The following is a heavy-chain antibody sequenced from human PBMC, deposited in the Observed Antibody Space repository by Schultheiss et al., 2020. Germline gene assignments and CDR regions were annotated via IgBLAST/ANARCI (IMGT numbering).Heavy chain of an antibody. CDR3: ARRCYGRCGWYFDL. D-gene: IGHD3-16*01. J-gene: IGHJ2*01. V-gene: IGHV4-61*01. CDR1: GGSVSSGSYY. Sequence: SETLSLTCTVSGGSVSSGSYYWSWIRQPPGKGLEWIGYIYYSGSTNYNPSLKSRVTISVDTSKNQFSLKLSSVTAADTAVYYCARRCYGRCGWYFDLWGRGTLGTVS. CDR2: IYYSGST.